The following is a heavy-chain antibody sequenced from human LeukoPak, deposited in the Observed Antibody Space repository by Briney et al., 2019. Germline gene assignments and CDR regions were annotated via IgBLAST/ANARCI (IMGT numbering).Heavy chain of an antibody. V-gene: IGHV3-48*01. CDR1: GFTFSRYS. CDR2: ISSGGSTT. CDR3: ARDVGKWESLHFFDY. J-gene: IGHJ4*02. D-gene: IGHD1-26*01. Sequence: GGSLRLSCAASGFTFSRYSMNWVRQAPGKGLEWVSYISSGGSTTYYADSVKGRFIISRDNGKNSLHLQMSSLKGEDSAVYYCARDVGKWESLHFFDYWGQGTLVTVSS.